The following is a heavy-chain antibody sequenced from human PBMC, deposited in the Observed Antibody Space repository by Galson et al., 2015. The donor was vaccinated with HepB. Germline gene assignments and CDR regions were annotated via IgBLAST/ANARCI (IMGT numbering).Heavy chain of an antibody. V-gene: IGHV3-48*01. Sequence: SLRLSCAASGFTFSSYSMNWVRQAPGKGLEWVSYISSSSSNIYYADSVKGRFTISRDNAKNSLYLQMNSLRAEDTAVYYCARAVRSYSLFDYWGQGTLVTGSP. CDR2: ISSSSSNI. CDR3: ARAVRSYSLFDY. D-gene: IGHD1-26*01. CDR1: GFTFSSYS. J-gene: IGHJ4*02.